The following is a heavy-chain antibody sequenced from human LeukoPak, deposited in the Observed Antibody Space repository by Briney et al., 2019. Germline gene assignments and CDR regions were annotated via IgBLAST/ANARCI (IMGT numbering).Heavy chain of an antibody. CDR3: ARGYCSGGSCYQKPYWYFDL. CDR2: IYTSGST. J-gene: IGHJ2*01. CDR1: GGSISSYY. D-gene: IGHD2-15*01. Sequence: SETLSLTCPVAGGSISSYYWSWIRQPAGKGLEWIVLIYTSGSTNYNPSLKTRVTMSVDTSKNQFSLKLSSVTAADTAVYYCARGYCSGGSCYQKPYWYFDLWGRGTLVTVSS. V-gene: IGHV4-4*07.